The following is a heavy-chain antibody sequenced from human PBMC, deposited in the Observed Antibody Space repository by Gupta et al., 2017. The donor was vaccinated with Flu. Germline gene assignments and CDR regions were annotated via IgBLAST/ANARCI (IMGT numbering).Heavy chain of an antibody. J-gene: IGHJ2*01. CDR2: THYIGST. D-gene: IGHD3-10*01. Sequence: QEQLQESGPGLVEPSETLSLTCSVAGDSISTSYWSWVRQPPGKGREWIGYTHYIGSTKYNPSLRSRATISIDTSRKQFSLRLTSVTAADTAVYYCARGVFGWVFWYFDLWGRGTPATVSS. CDR3: ARGVFGWVFWYFDL. CDR1: GDSISTSY. V-gene: IGHV4-59*01.